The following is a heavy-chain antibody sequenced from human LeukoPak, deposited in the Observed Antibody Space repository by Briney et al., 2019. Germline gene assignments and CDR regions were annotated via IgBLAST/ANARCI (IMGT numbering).Heavy chain of an antibody. Sequence: GGSLRLSCAASGFNFSIYWMNWVRHAPGKGPVWVSRINGDVSSTSYADSVKGRFTISRDNSKNTQSLQMNSLRAEDTAVYYCLGYCSGGNCYSGGYWGQGTLVTVSS. V-gene: IGHV3-74*01. CDR1: GFNFSIYW. CDR2: INGDVSST. D-gene: IGHD2-15*01. CDR3: LGYCSGGNCYSGGY. J-gene: IGHJ4*02.